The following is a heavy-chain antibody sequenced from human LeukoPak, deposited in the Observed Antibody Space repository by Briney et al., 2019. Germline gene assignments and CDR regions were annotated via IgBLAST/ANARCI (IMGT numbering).Heavy chain of an antibody. CDR1: GFTFDDYT. CDR2: ISWDGGST. D-gene: IGHD6-13*01. Sequence: GGSLRLSCAASGFTFDDYTMHWVRQAPGKGLEWVSLISWDGGSTYYADSVKGRFTISRDNSKNSLYLQMNSLRTEDTALYYCAEDRGSSWGFDYWGQGTLVTVSS. J-gene: IGHJ4*02. V-gene: IGHV3-43*01. CDR3: AEDRGSSWGFDY.